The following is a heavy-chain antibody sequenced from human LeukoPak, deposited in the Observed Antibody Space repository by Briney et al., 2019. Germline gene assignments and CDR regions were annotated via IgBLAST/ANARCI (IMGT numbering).Heavy chain of an antibody. CDR1: GYSISSGYY. V-gene: IGHV4-38-2*02. CDR3: AREGYCSSTSCYRDMNWFDP. D-gene: IGHD2-2*02. CDR2: IYHSGST. J-gene: IGHJ5*02. Sequence: PSETLSLTCTVSGYSISSGYYWGWIRQPPGKGLEWIGSIYHSGSTYYNPSLKSRVTISVDTSKNQFSLKLSSVTAADTAVYYCAREGYCSSTSCYRDMNWFDPWGQGTLVTVSS.